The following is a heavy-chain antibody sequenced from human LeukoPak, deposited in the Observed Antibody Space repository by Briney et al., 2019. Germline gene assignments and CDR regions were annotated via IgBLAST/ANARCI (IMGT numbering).Heavy chain of an antibody. J-gene: IGHJ4*02. CDR2: INPNSGGT. D-gene: IGHD7-27*01. V-gene: IGHV1-2*02. Sequence: GASVKVSCKASGYTFTGYYVHWVRQAPGQGLEWMGWINPNSGGTNYAQKFQDRVTMTRDTSISTAYMELSRLTSDDTAVYFCARDNSRTGVWDPMRYYFDYWGQGTLVTVSS. CDR3: ARDNSRTGVWDPMRYYFDY. CDR1: GYTFTGYY.